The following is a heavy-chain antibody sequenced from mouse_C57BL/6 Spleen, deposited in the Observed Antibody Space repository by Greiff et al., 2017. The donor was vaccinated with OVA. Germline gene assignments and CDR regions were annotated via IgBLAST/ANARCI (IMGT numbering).Heavy chain of an antibody. CDR2: IDPSDSYT. D-gene: IGHD1-1*01. Sequence: QVQLKQPGAELVKPGASVKLSCKASGYTFTSYWMQWVKQRPGQGLEWIGEIDPSDSYTHYNQKFKGKATLTVDTSSSTAYMQLSSLTSEDSAVYYCARSGGSPSYYFDYWGQGTTLTVSS. CDR3: ARSGGSPSYYFDY. CDR1: GYTFTSYW. J-gene: IGHJ2*01. V-gene: IGHV1-50*01.